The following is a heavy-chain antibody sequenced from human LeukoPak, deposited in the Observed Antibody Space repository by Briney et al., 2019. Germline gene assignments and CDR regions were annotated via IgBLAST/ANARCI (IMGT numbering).Heavy chain of an antibody. J-gene: IGHJ4*02. CDR2: IYTTGGT. D-gene: IGHD3-22*01. CDR3: ARVVKASGTYYYDSSGYYFDY. CDR1: GGSISTYY. V-gene: IGHV4-4*07. Sequence: SETLSLSCSVSGGSISTYYWSWIRQPAGKGLEWIGRIYTTGGTNYNPSLKSRVTISVDTSKNQFSLKLTSVTAADTAVYYCARVVKASGTYYYDSSGYYFDYWGQGTLVTVSS.